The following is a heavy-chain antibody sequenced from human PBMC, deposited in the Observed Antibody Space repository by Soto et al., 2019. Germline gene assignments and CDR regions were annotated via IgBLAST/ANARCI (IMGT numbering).Heavy chain of an antibody. V-gene: IGHV3-21*01. D-gene: IGHD5-12*01. CDR3: ARDRRSGYDSGCWFDP. CDR2: ISSSSSYI. Sequence: GGSLRLSCAASGFTFSSYSMNWVRQAPGKGLEWVSSISSSSSYIYYADSVKGRFTISRDNAKNSLYLQMNSLRAEDTAVYYCARDRRSGYDSGCWFDPWGQGTLVTVSS. J-gene: IGHJ5*02. CDR1: GFTFSSYS.